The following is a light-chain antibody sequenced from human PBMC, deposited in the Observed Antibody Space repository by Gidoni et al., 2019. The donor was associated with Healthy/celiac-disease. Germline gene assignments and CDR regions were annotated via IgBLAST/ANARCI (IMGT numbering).Light chain of an antibody. J-gene: IGKJ2*03. V-gene: IGKV3-11*01. Sequence: EIVLTQSPATLSLSPGERSTLSCRASQSVSSYLAVYQQKPGQAPRLLIYAASHRATGIPARFSGIGSGTDFTLTISRLEPEDFAVYYCQQRSNWPPLYSFGQGTKLEIK. CDR2: AAS. CDR3: QQRSNWPPLYS. CDR1: QSVSSY.